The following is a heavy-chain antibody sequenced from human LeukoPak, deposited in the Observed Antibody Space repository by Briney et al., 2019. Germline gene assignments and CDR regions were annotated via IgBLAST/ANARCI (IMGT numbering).Heavy chain of an antibody. Sequence: SETLSLTCAVYGGSFSGYYWSWIRQPPGKGLEWIGEINHSGSTNYNPSLKSRVTISVDKSKNQFSLKLSSVTAADTAVYYCARIAYDYGDYGGHYWGQGTLVTVSS. D-gene: IGHD4-17*01. CDR1: GGSFSGYY. CDR2: INHSGST. CDR3: ARIAYDYGDYGGHY. V-gene: IGHV4-34*01. J-gene: IGHJ4*02.